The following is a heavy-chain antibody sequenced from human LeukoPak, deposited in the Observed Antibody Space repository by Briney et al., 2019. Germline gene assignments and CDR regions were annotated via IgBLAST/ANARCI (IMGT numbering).Heavy chain of an antibody. Sequence: GASVKVSCKTSAYTFTSYGISWVRQAPGQGLEWMGWISAYNGNTNYAQKLQGRVTMTTDTSTSTAYMELRSLRSDDTAVYYCAGITFGGVIVGGGYYFDYWGQGTLVTVSS. CDR3: AGITFGGVIVGGGYYFDY. CDR2: ISAYNGNT. D-gene: IGHD3-16*02. V-gene: IGHV1-18*01. J-gene: IGHJ4*02. CDR1: AYTFTSYG.